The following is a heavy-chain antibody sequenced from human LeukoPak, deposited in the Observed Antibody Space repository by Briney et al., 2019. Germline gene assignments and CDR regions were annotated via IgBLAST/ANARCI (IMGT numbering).Heavy chain of an antibody. CDR2: IYPRGSA. J-gene: IGHJ4*02. D-gene: IGHD1-26*01. V-gene: IGHV4-30-2*02. Sequence: SETLSLTCAVSGGSINSGGYSWSWIRQPPGTGLEWIGYIYPRGSAYYNPSLKSRVTISVDTSKNQFSLKLSSVTAADTAVYYCARTRGSYYGLDYWGQGTLVTVSS. CDR3: ARTRGSYYGLDY. CDR1: GGSINSGGYS.